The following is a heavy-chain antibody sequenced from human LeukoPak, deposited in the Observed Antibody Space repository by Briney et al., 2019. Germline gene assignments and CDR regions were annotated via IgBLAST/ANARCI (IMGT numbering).Heavy chain of an antibody. Sequence: SQTLSLTCAIAGDSVSSNSAAWNWIGQSPSRGLEWLGRTYYRSKWYFDYAVSVEGRITINPDTSKNQFSLHLNSLTPEDTAVYYCARSISTGGFRLDYWGQGTLVTVSS. J-gene: IGHJ4*02. V-gene: IGHV6-1*01. CDR3: ARSISTGGFRLDY. CDR2: TYYRSKWYF. CDR1: GDSVSSNSAA. D-gene: IGHD2-2*01.